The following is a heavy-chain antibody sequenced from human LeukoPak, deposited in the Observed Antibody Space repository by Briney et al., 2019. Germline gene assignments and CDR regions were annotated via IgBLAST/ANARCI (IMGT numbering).Heavy chain of an antibody. CDR3: ARRNRSLWFGELPRRVGQNDNWFDP. V-gene: IGHV4-39*07. J-gene: IGHJ5*02. CDR1: GGSISSSSYY. CDR2: IYYSGST. D-gene: IGHD3-10*01. Sequence: PSETLSLTCTVSGGSISSSSYYWGWIRQPPGKGLEWIGSIYYSGSTYYNPSLKSRVTISVDTSKNQFSLKLSSVTAADTAVYYCARRNRSLWFGELPRRVGQNDNWFDPWGQGTLVTVSS.